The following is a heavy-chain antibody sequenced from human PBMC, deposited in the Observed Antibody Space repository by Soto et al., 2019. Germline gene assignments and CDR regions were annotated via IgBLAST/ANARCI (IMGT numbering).Heavy chain of an antibody. V-gene: IGHV1-3*01. J-gene: IGHJ4*02. CDR3: ARAGYSSGWDSYFDF. CDR2: INVGNAKT. Sequence: ASVKVSCKTSGYTFTSYAIHWVRQAPGQRLEWMGWINVGNAKTKYSQRFQGRVTLTRGTSASTAYMELSSLRFEDTALYYCARAGYSSGWDSYFDFWDQGTPVTVSS. CDR1: GYTFTSYA. D-gene: IGHD6-19*01.